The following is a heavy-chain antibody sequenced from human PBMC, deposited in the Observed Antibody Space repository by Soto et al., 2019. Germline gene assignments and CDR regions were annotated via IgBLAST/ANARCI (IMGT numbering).Heavy chain of an antibody. CDR2: IIPIFGTA. J-gene: IGHJ3*02. CDR1: GGTFSSYA. V-gene: IGHV1-69*13. Sequence: ASVKVSCKASGGTFSSYAISWVRQAPGQGLEWMGGIIPIFGTANYAQKFQGRVTITADESTSTAYMELSSLRSEDTAVYYCARDLAARPEGAFDIWGQGTMVTVSS. CDR3: ARDLAARPEGAFDI. D-gene: IGHD6-6*01.